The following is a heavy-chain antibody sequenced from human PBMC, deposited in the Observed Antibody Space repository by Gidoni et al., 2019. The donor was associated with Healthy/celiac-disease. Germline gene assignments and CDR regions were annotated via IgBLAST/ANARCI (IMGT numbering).Heavy chain of an antibody. CDR3: ARDPGNYFDY. Sequence: EVQLVESGGGLVKPGGSLRVSGAAPGCTFSSYSLNGVRQAPGKGLEWVSSSSSRSSYIYYAASVKGRFTISRDNAKNSLYLQMNSLRAEDTAVYYCARDPGNYFDYWGQGTLVTVSS. J-gene: IGHJ4*02. V-gene: IGHV3-21*01. CDR2: SSSRSSYI. CDR1: GCTFSSYS.